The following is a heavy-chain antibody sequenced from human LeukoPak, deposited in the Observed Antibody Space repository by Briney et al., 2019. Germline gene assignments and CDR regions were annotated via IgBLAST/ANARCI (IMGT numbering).Heavy chain of an antibody. J-gene: IGHJ4*02. CDR3: ARDGGYSSSWFFGY. CDR2: IYYSGST. D-gene: IGHD6-13*01. CDR1: GGSISSYY. V-gene: IGHV4-59*01. Sequence: PSETLSLTCTVPGGSISSYYWSWIRQPPGKGLEWIGYIYYSGSTNYNPSLKSRVTISVDTSKNQFSLKLSSVTVADTAVYYCARDGGYSSSWFFGYRGQGTLVTVSS.